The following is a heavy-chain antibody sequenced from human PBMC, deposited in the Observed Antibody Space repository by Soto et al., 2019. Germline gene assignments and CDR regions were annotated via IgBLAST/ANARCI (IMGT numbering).Heavy chain of an antibody. CDR2: IVPVFGRP. V-gene: IGHV1-69*13. D-gene: IGHD3-10*01. J-gene: IGHJ4*02. Sequence: SVKVSCKASGGSFSNFGISWVRQAPGQGLEWMGGIVPVFGRPNYAQRFRGRLTITADESTSTGYMELISLRSDDTAVYYCARVLLWFGEYTTALDYWGQGTLVTVSS. CDR1: GGSFSNFG. CDR3: ARVLLWFGEYTTALDY.